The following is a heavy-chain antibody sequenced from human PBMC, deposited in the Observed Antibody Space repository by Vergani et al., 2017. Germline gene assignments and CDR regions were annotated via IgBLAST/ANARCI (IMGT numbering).Heavy chain of an antibody. V-gene: IGHV1-2*02. CDR3: ARDLDYGGSDY. CDR2: LDPHTGDT. J-gene: IGHJ4*02. CDR1: GYSLSDHY. Sequence: QVQLVQSGAEVRKPGASVKVSCKASGYSLSDHYIHWVRQAPGQGFEWMGRLDPHTGDTKYAEKFQGRAILTRDRSISTAYMELISLISDDTAVYYCARDLDYGGSDYWGQGTLVTVSS. D-gene: IGHD4-23*01.